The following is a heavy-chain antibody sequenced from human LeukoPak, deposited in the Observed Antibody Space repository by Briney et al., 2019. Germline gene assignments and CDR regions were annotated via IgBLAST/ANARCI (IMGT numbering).Heavy chain of an antibody. D-gene: IGHD2-2*01. Sequence: QAGGSLRLSCAASGFTFSNYGMHWVRQAPGKGLEWVAVISYDGSNKYYADSVKGRFTISRDNSKNTLNLQMNSLRAEDTAVYYCARKGLPDIVVVPAAFDYWGQGTLVTVSS. V-gene: IGHV3-30*03. CDR2: ISYDGSNK. J-gene: IGHJ4*02. CDR1: GFTFSNYG. CDR3: ARKGLPDIVVVPAAFDY.